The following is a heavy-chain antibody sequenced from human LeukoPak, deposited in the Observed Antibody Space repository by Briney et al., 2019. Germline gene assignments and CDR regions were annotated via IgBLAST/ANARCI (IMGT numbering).Heavy chain of an antibody. D-gene: IGHD4-17*01. CDR1: GFTFSSYW. CDR3: ARSSYGDYFDY. V-gene: IGHV3-7*01. Sequence: PGGSLRPSCAASGFTFSSYWMSWVRQAPGKGLEWVANIKQDGSEKYYVDSVKGRFTISRDNAKNSLYLQMNSLRAEDTAVYYCARSSYGDYFDYWGQGTLVTVSS. J-gene: IGHJ4*02. CDR2: IKQDGSEK.